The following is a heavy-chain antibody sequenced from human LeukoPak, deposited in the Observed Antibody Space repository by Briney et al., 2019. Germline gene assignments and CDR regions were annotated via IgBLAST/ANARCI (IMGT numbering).Heavy chain of an antibody. CDR3: ARWDTGYFQH. Sequence: GGSLRLSCAASGFTFSSYGMHWVRQAPGKGLEWVANIKQDGSEKYYVDSVKGRFTISRDNAKNSLYLQMNSLRAEDTAVYYCARWDTGYFQHWGQGTLVTVSS. V-gene: IGHV3-7*01. D-gene: IGHD1-26*01. CDR2: IKQDGSEK. CDR1: GFTFSSYG. J-gene: IGHJ1*01.